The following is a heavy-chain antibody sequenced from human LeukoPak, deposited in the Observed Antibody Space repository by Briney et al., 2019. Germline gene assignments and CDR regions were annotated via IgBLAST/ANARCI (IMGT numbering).Heavy chain of an antibody. D-gene: IGHD6-19*01. V-gene: IGHV3-53*01. CDR3: ARDNGAGYYYYLDV. CDR2: IYSGGST. Sequence: GGSLRLSRAASGFKVSSRYMSWVRQAPGRGLEWASVIYSGGSTYYADSVKGRFIISRDNLKNTVFLQVNSLRVEDTAVYYCARDNGAGYYYYLDVWGKGTTVTVSS. J-gene: IGHJ6*03. CDR1: GFKVSSRY.